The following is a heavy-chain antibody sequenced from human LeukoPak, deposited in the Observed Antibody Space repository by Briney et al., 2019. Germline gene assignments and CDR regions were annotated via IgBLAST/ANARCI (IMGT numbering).Heavy chain of an antibody. D-gene: IGHD6-6*01. V-gene: IGHV4-39*01. CDR1: GGSISSSSYY. J-gene: IGHJ4*02. Sequence: SETLSLTCTVSGGSISSSSYYWGWIRQPPGKGLEWIGTIYYSGSTYYNPSLKSRVTISVDTSKTQFSLKLSSVTAADTAVYYCARRLGSSSHFDYWGQGTLVTVSS. CDR2: IYYSGST. CDR3: ARRLGSSSHFDY.